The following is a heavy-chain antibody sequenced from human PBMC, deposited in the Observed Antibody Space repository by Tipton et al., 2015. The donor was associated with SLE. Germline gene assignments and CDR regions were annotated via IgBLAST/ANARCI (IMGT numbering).Heavy chain of an antibody. Sequence: TLSLTCTVFGGSMGNYYWSWIRQPAGKGLEWIGRISTSESTNYNPSLKSRVTMSVDTSKNQFSLKVRSVTAADTAVYYCASQPYCSGGICYSDFDSWGQGTLVTVSS. D-gene: IGHD2-15*01. CDR3: ASQPYCSGGICYSDFDS. J-gene: IGHJ4*02. V-gene: IGHV4-4*07. CDR1: GGSMGNYY. CDR2: ISTSEST.